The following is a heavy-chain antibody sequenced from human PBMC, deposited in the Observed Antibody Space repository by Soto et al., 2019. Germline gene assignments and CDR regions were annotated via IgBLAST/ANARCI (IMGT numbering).Heavy chain of an antibody. Sequence: QLQLQESGPGLVKPSETLSLTCTVSGGSISSSSYYWGWIRQPPGKGLEWIGSIYYSGSTYYNPSLKSRVTISVDTSKNQFSLKLSSVTAADTAVYYCASELHRGGYSCTWSEGRRDYWGQGTLVTVSS. CDR1: GGSISSSSYY. CDR3: ASELHRGGYSCTWSEGRRDY. D-gene: IGHD6-13*01. CDR2: IYYSGST. J-gene: IGHJ4*02. V-gene: IGHV4-39*01.